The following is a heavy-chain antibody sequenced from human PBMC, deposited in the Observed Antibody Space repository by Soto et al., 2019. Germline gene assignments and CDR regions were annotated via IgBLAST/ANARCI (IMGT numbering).Heavy chain of an antibody. CDR1: GGSISSSY. V-gene: IGHV4-59*08. CDR2: IYDSGST. J-gene: IGHJ4*02. D-gene: IGHD6-13*01. CDR3: AQQLIY. Sequence: SETLSLTCTVSGGSISSSYWSWIRQPPGKGLEWIGYIYDSGSTYYNSSLKSRVTMSVDTSKNQFSLKLNSVTAADTAVYYCAQQLIYWGQGTPVTGSS.